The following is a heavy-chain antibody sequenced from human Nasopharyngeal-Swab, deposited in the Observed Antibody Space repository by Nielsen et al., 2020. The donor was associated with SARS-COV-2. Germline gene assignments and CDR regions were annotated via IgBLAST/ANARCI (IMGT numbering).Heavy chain of an antibody. V-gene: IGHV3-23*01. J-gene: IGHJ6*02. Sequence: GESLKISCAASGFTFATYALTWVRQAPGKGLHSVSTISGSGDRAYYADSVKGRFTISRDNSKRTLYLQMNSLRAEDTAVYYCAKEESSYDFWSGYVTNYYYNGMDVWGQGTTVTVSS. CDR1: GFTFATYA. CDR3: AKEESSYDFWSGYVTNYYYNGMDV. D-gene: IGHD3-3*01. CDR2: ISGSGDRA.